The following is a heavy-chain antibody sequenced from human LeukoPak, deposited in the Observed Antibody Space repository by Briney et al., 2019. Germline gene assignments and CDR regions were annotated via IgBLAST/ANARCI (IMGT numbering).Heavy chain of an antibody. V-gene: IGHV3-23*01. D-gene: IGHD2-8*01. CDR2: ISGSGGGT. CDR1: GFTFSSHG. J-gene: IGHJ4*02. CDR3: AREMVGRFFDS. Sequence: GGSLRLSCAASGFTFSSHGMSWVRQAPGKGLEWVSGISGSGGGTFYADSVRGRFTISRDNSKNTAYLQMNSLRAEDTAVYYCAREMVGRFFDSWGQGTLVTVSS.